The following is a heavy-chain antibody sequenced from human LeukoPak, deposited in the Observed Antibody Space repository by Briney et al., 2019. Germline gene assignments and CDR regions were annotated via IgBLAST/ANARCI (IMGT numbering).Heavy chain of an antibody. V-gene: IGHV1-8*01. CDR3: ARLTAVAGPNLDRVDY. D-gene: IGHD6-19*01. J-gene: IGHJ4*02. Sequence: ASVKVSCKASGYTFTSYDINWVRQATGQGLEWMGWMNPNSGNTGYAQKFQGRVTMTRNTSISTAYMGLSSLRSEDTAVYYCARLTAVAGPNLDRVDYWGQGTLVTVSS. CDR2: MNPNSGNT. CDR1: GYTFTSYD.